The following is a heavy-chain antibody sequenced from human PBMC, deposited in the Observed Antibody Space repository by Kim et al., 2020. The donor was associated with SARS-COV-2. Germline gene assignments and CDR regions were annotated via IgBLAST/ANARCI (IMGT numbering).Heavy chain of an antibody. J-gene: IGHJ5*02. D-gene: IGHD2-2*01. CDR1: GFTFRNYG. CDR3: AKDAIAVVPGGKMGLDP. V-gene: IGHV3-30*18. CDR2: ISYDGSIQ. Sequence: GGSLRLSCAASGFTFRNYGMHWVRQAPGKGLEWVADISYDGSIQYYADSVEGRFTISRDNSKNTLYLQMNSLRVEDTAVYYCAKDAIAVVPGGKMGLDPWGQGTLVTVSS.